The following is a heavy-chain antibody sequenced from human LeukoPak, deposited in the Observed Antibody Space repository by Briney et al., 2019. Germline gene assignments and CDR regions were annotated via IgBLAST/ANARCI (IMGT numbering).Heavy chain of an antibody. Sequence: QPSETLSLTCAVHGGSFSGYYWSWIRQPPGKGLEWIGEINHSGSTNYNPSLKSRVTISVDTSKNQFSLKLSSVTAADTAVYYCAAAGELFGYWGQGTLVTVSS. CDR2: INHSGST. D-gene: IGHD3-10*01. CDR1: GGSFSGYY. J-gene: IGHJ4*02. V-gene: IGHV4-34*01. CDR3: AAAGELFGY.